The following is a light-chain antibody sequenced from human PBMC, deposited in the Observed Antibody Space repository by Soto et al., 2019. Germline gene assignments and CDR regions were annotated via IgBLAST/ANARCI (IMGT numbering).Light chain of an antibody. V-gene: IGKV1-39*01. CDR3: QHSYSTPWT. CDR1: QSISSD. Sequence: DIQMTQSPSSLSASVGDRVTITCRASQSISSDLNWFQQKPGKAPKLLIYAASSLQCGVPSRFSGSGSGTDFTLTISSLQPEDFATYYCQHSYSTPWTFGQGTKVEIK. J-gene: IGKJ1*01. CDR2: AAS.